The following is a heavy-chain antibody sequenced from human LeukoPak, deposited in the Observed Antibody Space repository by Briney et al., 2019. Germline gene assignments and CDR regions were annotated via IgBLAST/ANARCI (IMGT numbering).Heavy chain of an antibody. Sequence: GSLRLSCAASGFTSSLYWMTWVRQSPAKGLEWVADINPDGSQKYSVDSVKGRFTISRDNAKNSLFLQMNSLRAEDTAVYYCVRQMIRFWFDPWGQGTQVTVSS. V-gene: IGHV3-7*01. CDR1: GFTSSLYW. CDR2: INPDGSQK. CDR3: VRQMIRFWFDP. J-gene: IGHJ5*02. D-gene: IGHD3-16*01.